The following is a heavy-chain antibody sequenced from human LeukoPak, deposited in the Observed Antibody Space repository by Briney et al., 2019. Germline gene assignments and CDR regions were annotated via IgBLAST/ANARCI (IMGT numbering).Heavy chain of an antibody. Sequence: SETLSLTCSVSGGSISSTGYYWDWIRQPPGKGLEWIGNFYNSGSTHYSPSLKSRVTISVDTSRNQFSLKLSSVTAADTAVYYCARRNWDTIMATGWFDPWGQGTLVTVSS. CDR3: ARRNWDTIMATGWFDP. J-gene: IGHJ5*02. CDR1: GGSISSTGYY. V-gene: IGHV4-39*01. D-gene: IGHD5-18*01. CDR2: FYNSGST.